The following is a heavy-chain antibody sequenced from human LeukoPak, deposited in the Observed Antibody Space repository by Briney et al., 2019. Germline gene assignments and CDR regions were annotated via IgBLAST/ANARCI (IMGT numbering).Heavy chain of an antibody. J-gene: IGHJ3*02. V-gene: IGHV4-34*01. CDR2: INHSGST. D-gene: IGHD6-13*01. CDR1: GGSFSGYY. Sequence: PSETLSLTCAVYGGSFSGYYWSWIRQPPGKGLEWIGEINHSGSTNYNPSLKSRVTISVDTSKNQLSLKLSSVTAADTAVYYCARGILGQQLVNAFDIWGQGTMVTVSS. CDR3: ARGILGQQLVNAFDI.